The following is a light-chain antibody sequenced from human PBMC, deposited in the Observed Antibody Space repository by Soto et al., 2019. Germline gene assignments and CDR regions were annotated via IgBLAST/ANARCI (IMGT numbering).Light chain of an antibody. CDR2: GAS. V-gene: IGKV3-20*01. J-gene: IGKJ1*01. CDR3: QQYGRSPRT. Sequence: EIVLTQSPGTLSLSPGERATLSCRASQSVSSNYLAWYQQKPGQAPRLLIYGASSRATGIPDRFSGSGSGTDFTLTFSRLEPEDFAVYYCQQYGRSPRTFGQGTKVEIK. CDR1: QSVSSNY.